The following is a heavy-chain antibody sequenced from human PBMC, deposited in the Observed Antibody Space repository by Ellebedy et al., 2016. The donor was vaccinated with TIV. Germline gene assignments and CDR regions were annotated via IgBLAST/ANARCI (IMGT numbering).Heavy chain of an antibody. V-gene: IGHV3-53*01. Sequence: GGSLRLSCAASGFTVKNNNMAWVRQAPGKGLEWVSGFYSNTGTYYTDSIKGRFTISRDDSKNTLYLQMNALRAEDTAVYFCVRDWGYNPGDWGRGTLVTVSS. CDR3: VRDWGYNPGD. J-gene: IGHJ4*02. D-gene: IGHD1-1*01. CDR1: GFTVKNNN. CDR2: FYSNTGT.